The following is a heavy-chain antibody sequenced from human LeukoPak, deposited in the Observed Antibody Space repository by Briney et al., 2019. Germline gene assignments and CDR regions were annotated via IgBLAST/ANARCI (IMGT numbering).Heavy chain of an antibody. Sequence: PGGSLRLSCAASGFALSDFYMSWIRQAPGKGLEWFSYITRNGDTIYYADSVKGRFTISRDNAKNILYLQMNSLRAEDTAVYYCARPSQVGSDTSGYLDYWGQGTLVTVSS. V-gene: IGHV3-11*01. CDR2: ITRNGDTI. J-gene: IGHJ4*02. D-gene: IGHD3-22*01. CDR1: GFALSDFY. CDR3: ARPSQVGSDTSGYLDY.